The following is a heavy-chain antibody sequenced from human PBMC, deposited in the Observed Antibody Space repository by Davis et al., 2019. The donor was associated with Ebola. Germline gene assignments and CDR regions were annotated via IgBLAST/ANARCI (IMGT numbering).Heavy chain of an antibody. Sequence: PGGSLRLSCKGDADTFTSQWIGWVRHMPGKGLEWMGIIYPGDSDTRYSPAFQGRVTISADKSISTAYLQWSSLKASDTAMYYCARVLGGTAVRGIIIRYFDDWGQGTLVTVSS. J-gene: IGHJ4*02. CDR3: ARVLGGTAVRGIIIRYFDD. CDR2: IYPGDSDT. D-gene: IGHD3-10*01. V-gene: IGHV5-51*01. CDR1: ADTFTSQW.